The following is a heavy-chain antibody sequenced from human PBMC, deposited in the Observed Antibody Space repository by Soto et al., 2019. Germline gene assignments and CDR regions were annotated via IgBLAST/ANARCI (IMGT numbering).Heavy chain of an antibody. CDR1: GYSFTSYW. CDR2: IYPGDSDT. CDR3: AKDAVTHTSGYYYYGMDV. D-gene: IGHD4-4*01. V-gene: IGHV5-51*01. Sequence: GESLKISCKGSGYSFTSYWIGWVRQMPGKGLEWMGIIYPGDSDTRYSPSFQGQVTISADKSISTAYLQMNSLRAEDTAVYYCAKDAVTHTSGYYYYGMDVWGQGTTVTVSS. J-gene: IGHJ6*02.